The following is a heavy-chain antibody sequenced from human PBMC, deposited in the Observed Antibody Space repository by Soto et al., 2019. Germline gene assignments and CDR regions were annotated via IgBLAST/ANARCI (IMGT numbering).Heavy chain of an antibody. D-gene: IGHD3-10*01. CDR1: EFTFSGRS. CDR3: ASGWFGPDV. Sequence: EVQLVESGGGLVQPGGSLRLSCAASEFTFSGRSVPWVRQAPGKGLVCVSGIDKVATDSTYADSVKGRFTSSRDNAKNTVYLQMNSLTVEDTAVYYCASGWFGPDVWCKATTVTVSS. J-gene: IGHJ6*03. CDR2: IDKVATDS. V-gene: IGHV3-74*01.